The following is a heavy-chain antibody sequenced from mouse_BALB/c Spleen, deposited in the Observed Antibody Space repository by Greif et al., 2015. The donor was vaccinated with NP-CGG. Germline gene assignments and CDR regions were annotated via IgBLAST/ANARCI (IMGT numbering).Heavy chain of an antibody. V-gene: IGHV1-7*01. Sequence: QVQLQQSGAELAEPGASVKMSCKASGYTFTSYWMHWVKQRPGQGLEWIGYINPSTGYTEYNQKFKDKATLTADKSSSTAYMQLSSLTSEDSAVYYCARKGTTVVDYFDYWGQGTTLTVSS. CDR3: ARKGTTVVDYFDY. D-gene: IGHD1-1*01. J-gene: IGHJ2*01. CDR2: INPSTGYT. CDR1: GYTFTSYW.